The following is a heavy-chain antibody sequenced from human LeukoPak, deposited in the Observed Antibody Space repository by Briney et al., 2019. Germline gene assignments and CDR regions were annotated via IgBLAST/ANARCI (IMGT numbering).Heavy chain of an antibody. Sequence: PSETLSLTCTLSGGSISTYYWSWIRQPPGKGLEWIGYIYHSGSTNYNPSPKSRVTISVDTSKNQFSLKLSSVTAADTAVYYCARVGGSDVLDYWGQGTLVTVSS. CDR3: ARVGGSDVLDY. CDR1: GGSISTYY. CDR2: IYHSGST. J-gene: IGHJ4*02. V-gene: IGHV4-59*12. D-gene: IGHD2-21*02.